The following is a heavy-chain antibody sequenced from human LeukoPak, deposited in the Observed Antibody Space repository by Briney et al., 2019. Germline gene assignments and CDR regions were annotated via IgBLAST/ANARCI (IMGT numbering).Heavy chain of an antibody. CDR1: RFTFSRYW. V-gene: IGHV3-74*01. Sequence: PGGSLRLSCAASRFTFSRYWMHWVRQAPGKGLVWVSRINSDGISTSYADSVKGRFTISRDNAKNTLYLQMNSLRAEDTAVYYCARDGNYYYSSGPADYWGQGTLVTVSS. D-gene: IGHD3-22*01. J-gene: IGHJ4*02. CDR3: ARDGNYYYSSGPADY. CDR2: INSDGIST.